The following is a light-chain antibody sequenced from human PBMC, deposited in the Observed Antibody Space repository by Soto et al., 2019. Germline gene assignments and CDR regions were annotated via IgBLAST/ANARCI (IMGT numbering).Light chain of an antibody. CDR1: QSVSSNH. CDR2: GGS. J-gene: IGKJ1*01. Sequence: EIVMTKAPATLSVSPWERATLYCRASQSVSSNHLAWYQQKPGQAPRLLIYGGSSRATGIPVRFSGSGSETDFTLTITRLEPEDFAMYYCQQYSSSRTFGQGTKVDI. CDR3: QQYSSSRT. V-gene: IGKV3-20*01.